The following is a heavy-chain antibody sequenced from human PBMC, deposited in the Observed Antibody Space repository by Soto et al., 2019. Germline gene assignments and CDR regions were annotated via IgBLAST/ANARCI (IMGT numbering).Heavy chain of an antibody. J-gene: IGHJ3*02. CDR2: IYYSGST. D-gene: IGHD6-13*01. Sequence: SETLSLTCTVSGGSISSSSYYWGWIRQPPGKGLEWIGSIYYSGSTYYNPSLKSRFTISVDTSKNQFSLKLSSVTAADTAVYYCARRGIAAAGSGAFDIWGQGTMVTVSS. V-gene: IGHV4-39*01. CDR1: GGSISSSSYY. CDR3: ARRGIAAAGSGAFDI.